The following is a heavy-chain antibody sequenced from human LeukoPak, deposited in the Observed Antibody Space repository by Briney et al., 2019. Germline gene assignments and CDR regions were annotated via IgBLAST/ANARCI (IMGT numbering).Heavy chain of an antibody. Sequence: PSETLSLTCTVPGGSVRSSRPYWGWIRQSPGKGLEWIGSVYYVGNAYYRPSLLSRATITIDTSKTHISLRLTSVTATDTGIYYCATHDEGSYFETWGQGALVTVSS. V-gene: IGHV4-39*02. CDR2: VYYVGNA. CDR1: GGSVRSSRPY. D-gene: IGHD3-10*01. J-gene: IGHJ5*02. CDR3: ATHDEGSYFET.